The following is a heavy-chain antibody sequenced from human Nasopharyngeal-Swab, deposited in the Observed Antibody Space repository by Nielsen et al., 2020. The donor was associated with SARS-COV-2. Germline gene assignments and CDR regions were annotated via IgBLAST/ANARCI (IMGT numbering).Heavy chain of an antibody. D-gene: IGHD1-26*01. CDR2: LSYTGIT. V-gene: IGHV4-61*01. J-gene: IGHJ4*02. CDR3: AREVVGGLVDS. CDR1: GGSISSGSIRSYY. Sequence: SETLSLTCTVSGGSISSGSIRSYYWSWIRQPPGKGLEWMGYLSYTGITNYNPSLKSRVTISVAMSKNQFSMKFSAVAAADTAVYYCAREVVGGLVDSWGQGTLVTVSS.